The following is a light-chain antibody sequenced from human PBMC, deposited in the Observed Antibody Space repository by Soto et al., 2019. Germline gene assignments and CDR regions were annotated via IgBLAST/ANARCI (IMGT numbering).Light chain of an antibody. CDR2: GAS. CDR3: QQYNNWPRT. Sequence: EIVLTQSPVTLSLSPGEGATLSCRASQSVGSNLAWYQQKPGQAPRLVISGASTRATGIPARFSGSGSGTEFTLTISSLQSEDFAIYYCQQYNNWPRTFGPGTKVDIK. J-gene: IGKJ3*01. V-gene: IGKV3-15*01. CDR1: QSVGSN.